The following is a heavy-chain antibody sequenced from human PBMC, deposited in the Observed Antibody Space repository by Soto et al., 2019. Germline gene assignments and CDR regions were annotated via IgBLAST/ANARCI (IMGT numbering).Heavy chain of an antibody. CDR2: INAGNGNT. J-gene: IGHJ6*02. V-gene: IGHV1-3*01. CDR1: GYTFTSYA. CDR3: ARRAGEVGANGMDV. D-gene: IGHD1-26*01. Sequence: QVQLVQSGAEVKKPGASVKVSCKASGYTFTSYAMHWARQAPGQRLEWMGWINAGNGNTKYSQKFQGRVTITRDTSASTAYMELSSLRSEDTAVYYCARRAGEVGANGMDVWGQGTTVTVSS.